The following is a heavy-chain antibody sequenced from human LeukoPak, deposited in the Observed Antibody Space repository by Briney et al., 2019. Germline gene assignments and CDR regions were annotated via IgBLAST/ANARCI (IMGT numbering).Heavy chain of an antibody. D-gene: IGHD3-3*01. J-gene: IGHJ4*02. CDR3: ARPGDYDFWSGSYDY. CDR1: GYTFTSYG. CDR2: INPNSGGT. V-gene: IGHV1-2*02. Sequence: GASVKVSCKASGYTFTSYGISWVRQAPGQGLEWMGWINPNSGGTNYAQKFQGRVTMTRDTSISTAYMELSRLRSDDTAVYYCARPGDYDFWSGSYDYWGQGTLVTVSS.